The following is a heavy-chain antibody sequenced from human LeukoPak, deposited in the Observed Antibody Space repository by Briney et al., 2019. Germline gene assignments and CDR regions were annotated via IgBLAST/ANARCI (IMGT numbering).Heavy chain of an antibody. J-gene: IGHJ4*02. CDR2: SSGSGGST. CDR1: GFTFSSYA. Sequence: GGSLRLTCAASGFTFSSYAMSWVRQAPGKGLEWVSASSGSGGSTYYADSVKGRFTISRDNSKNTLYLQMNSLRAEDTAVYYCAKDGLFTGYYIPYYFDYWGQGTLVTVSS. D-gene: IGHD3-9*01. CDR3: AKDGLFTGYYIPYYFDY. V-gene: IGHV3-23*01.